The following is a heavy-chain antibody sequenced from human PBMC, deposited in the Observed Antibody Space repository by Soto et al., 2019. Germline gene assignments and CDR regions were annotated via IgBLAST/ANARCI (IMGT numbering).Heavy chain of an antibody. CDR3: AGGGEVEVTGCVY. CDR2: ISGSGGSS. V-gene: IGHV3-23*01. D-gene: IGHD3-22*01. Sequence: PGGSLRLSCAASGFTFINYGMGWVRQAPGKGLEWVSSISGSGGSSYHADSVRGRITISRDNSKNTLFLKMNNMRAEDTAIYYCAGGGEVEVTGCVYWLKGT. CDR1: GFTFINYG. J-gene: IGHJ4*02.